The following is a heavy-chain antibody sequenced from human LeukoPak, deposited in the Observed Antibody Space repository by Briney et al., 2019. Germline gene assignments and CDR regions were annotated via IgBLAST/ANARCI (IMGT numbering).Heavy chain of an antibody. CDR1: GFSFSTSN. D-gene: IGHD6-13*01. J-gene: IGHJ4*02. CDR2: ISSGSSYI. V-gene: IGHV3-21*01. CDR3: ARGLYSSTWFDFDY. Sequence: PGGSLRLSCAASGFSFSTSNMNWVRQAPGKGLEWVSSISSGSSYIYYADSLKGRFTISRDNAKNSLYLQMNSLRAEDTAVYYCARGLYSSTWFDFDYWGQGTLVTVSS.